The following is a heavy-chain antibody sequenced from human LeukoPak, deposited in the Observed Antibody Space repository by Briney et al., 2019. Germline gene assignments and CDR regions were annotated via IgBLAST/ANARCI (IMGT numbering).Heavy chain of an antibody. Sequence: ASVKVSCKVSGYTLTELSMHWVRQAPGKGLEWMGGFDPEDGETIYAQKFQGRVTMTEDTSTDTAYMELSSLRSEDTAVYYCATAFRYSSSFPFDYWGQGTLVTVSS. V-gene: IGHV1-24*01. CDR1: GYTLTELS. CDR2: FDPEDGET. J-gene: IGHJ4*02. D-gene: IGHD6-6*01. CDR3: ATAFRYSSSFPFDY.